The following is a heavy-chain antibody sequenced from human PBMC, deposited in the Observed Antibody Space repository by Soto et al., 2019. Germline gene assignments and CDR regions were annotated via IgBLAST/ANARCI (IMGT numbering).Heavy chain of an antibody. CDR1: GGSLSSADYY. J-gene: IGHJ5*02. D-gene: IGHD1-1*01. V-gene: IGHV4-39*01. CDR3: ARQERSHFGPGWFDT. CDR2: IFFNGGA. Sequence: LSLTCTVSGGSLSSADYYWAWIRQPPGKVLEWIGSIFFNGGALYSLSLESRVTISVDTSKKKLSLRLTSVTAADAAVYYCARQERSHFGPGWFDTCGQGALGTVS.